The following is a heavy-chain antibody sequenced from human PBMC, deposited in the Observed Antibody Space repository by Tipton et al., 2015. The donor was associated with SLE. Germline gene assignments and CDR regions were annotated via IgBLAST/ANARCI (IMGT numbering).Heavy chain of an antibody. Sequence: TLSLTCAVSGYSISSGYYWGWIRQPPGKGLEWIGSIYHSGSTYYNPSLKSRVTIPVDTSKNQFSLKLSSVTAADTAVYYCASPGIGPVYWGQGTLVTVSS. CDR3: ASPGIGPVY. J-gene: IGHJ4*02. D-gene: IGHD1-26*01. V-gene: IGHV4-38-2*01. CDR2: IYHSGST. CDR1: GYSISSGYY.